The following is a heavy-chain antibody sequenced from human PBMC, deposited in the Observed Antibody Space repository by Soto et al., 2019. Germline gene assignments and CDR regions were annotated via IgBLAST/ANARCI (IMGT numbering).Heavy chain of an antibody. CDR2: IYYSGST. Sequence: SETLSLTCPVSGGSISSSSYYWGWIRQPPGKGLEWIGSIYYSGSTYYNPSLKSRVTISVDTSKNQFSLKLSSVTAADTAVYYCVSYYYYGMDVWGQGTTVTVSS. J-gene: IGHJ6*02. CDR3: VSYYYYGMDV. CDR1: GGSISSSSYY. V-gene: IGHV4-39*01.